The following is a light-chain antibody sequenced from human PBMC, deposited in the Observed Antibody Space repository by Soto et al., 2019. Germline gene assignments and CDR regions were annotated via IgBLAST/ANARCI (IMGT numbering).Light chain of an antibody. J-gene: IGKJ1*01. V-gene: IGKV3-15*01. CDR1: QSVMGN. CDR3: QQYNNWPRT. CDR2: GAS. Sequence: EIVMTQSPATLSVSPGERATLSCRASQSVMGNLALYQQKPGQSPRLLIYGASTRATGIPARFSGSGSGTEFTLTISSLQSEDFAVYYCQQYNNWPRTFGQGTKVDIK.